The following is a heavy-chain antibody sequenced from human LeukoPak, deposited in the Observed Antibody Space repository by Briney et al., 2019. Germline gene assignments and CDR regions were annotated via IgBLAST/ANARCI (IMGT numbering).Heavy chain of an antibody. D-gene: IGHD2-21*02. CDR3: ARIGGDRDPFDY. J-gene: IGHJ4*02. CDR2: ISSSGSTI. Sequence: GGSLRLSCAVSGFTLSSYEMNWVRQAPGKGLEWVSYISSSGSTIDYADSVKGRFTISRDNAKNSLYLQMSSLRAEDTAVYYCARIGGDRDPFDYWGQGTLVTVSS. CDR1: GFTLSSYE. V-gene: IGHV3-48*03.